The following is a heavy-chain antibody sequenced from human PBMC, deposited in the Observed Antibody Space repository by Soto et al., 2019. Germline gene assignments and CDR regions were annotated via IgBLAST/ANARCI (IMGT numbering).Heavy chain of an antibody. CDR2: IIPIFGTA. Sequence: ASVKVSCKASGGTFSSYAISWVRQAPGQGLEWMGGIIPIFGTANYAQKFQGRVTITTDTSTSTAYMELRSLRSDDTAVYYCARGSSWNYWFDPWGQGTLVTVSS. CDR1: GGTFSSYA. CDR3: ARGSSWNYWFDP. V-gene: IGHV1-69*05. D-gene: IGHD1-1*01. J-gene: IGHJ5*02.